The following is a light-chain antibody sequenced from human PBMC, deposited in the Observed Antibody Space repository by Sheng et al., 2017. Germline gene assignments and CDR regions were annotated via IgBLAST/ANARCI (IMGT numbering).Light chain of an antibody. CDR3: QQYDNWPPKT. J-gene: IGKJ1*01. V-gene: IGKV3-15*01. Sequence: EIVMTQSPATLSVSPGERVTLSCRASQSVNSNLAWYQQKPGQAPRLLIYDASTRATGVPARFSGSGSGTEFTLTISSLQSEDFALYYCQQYDNWPPKTFGQGTKVEMK. CDR2: DAS. CDR1: QSVNSN.